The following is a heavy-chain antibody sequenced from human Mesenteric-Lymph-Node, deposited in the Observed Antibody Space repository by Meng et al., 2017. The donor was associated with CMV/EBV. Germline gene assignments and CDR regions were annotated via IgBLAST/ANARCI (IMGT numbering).Heavy chain of an antibody. D-gene: IGHD3-10*02. CDR3: ARVRVRGVGGAFDI. V-gene: IGHV5-51*01. Sequence: GESLKIPCQGSGYSFPTYWITWVRQMPGTGLEWMGIIYPGDSDTRYSPSFQGQVTISADKSISTAYLQWSSLKASDTAMYYCARVRVRGVGGAFDIWGQGTMVTVSS. CDR2: IYPGDSDT. CDR1: GYSFPTYW. J-gene: IGHJ3*02.